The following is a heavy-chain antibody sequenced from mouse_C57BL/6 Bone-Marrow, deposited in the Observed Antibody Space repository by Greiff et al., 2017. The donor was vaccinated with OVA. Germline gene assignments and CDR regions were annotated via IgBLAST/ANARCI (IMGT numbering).Heavy chain of an antibody. CDR1: GYTFTDYY. CDR2: IYPGRGNT. D-gene: IGHD2-5*01. V-gene: IGHV1-76*01. CDR3: ARSYYSNYSAWFAY. Sequence: QVQLKHSGAELVRPGASVKLSCKASGYTFTDYYINWVKQRPGQGLEGIARIYPGRGNTYYNEKFKGKATLTAEKSSSTAYMQLSSLTSEDSAVYFCARSYYSNYSAWFAYWGQGTLVTVSA. J-gene: IGHJ3*01.